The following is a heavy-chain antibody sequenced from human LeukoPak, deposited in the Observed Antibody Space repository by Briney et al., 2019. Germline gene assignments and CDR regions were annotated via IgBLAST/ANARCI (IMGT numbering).Heavy chain of an antibody. CDR1: GDSFSSYH. J-gene: IGHJ4*02. Sequence: PSETLSLTCTVSGDSFSSYHWSWLRQPPGKGLEWIGYISSGGRTSYNPSLQSRVTISVDTSKNQFYLKLSSVTAADTAVYYCARVGRGDHTWGSYYCDHWGQGTLVSVSS. D-gene: IGHD3-16*01. CDR2: ISSGGRT. CDR3: ARVGRGDHTWGSYYCDH. V-gene: IGHV4-59*01.